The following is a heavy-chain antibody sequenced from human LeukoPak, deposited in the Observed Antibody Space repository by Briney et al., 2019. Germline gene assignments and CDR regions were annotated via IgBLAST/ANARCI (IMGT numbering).Heavy chain of an antibody. CDR2: ISGSGGST. D-gene: IGHD6-13*01. CDR1: GFTFSSYG. J-gene: IGHJ4*02. CDR3: AKDKSSIRKYYFDY. V-gene: IGHV3-23*01. Sequence: GGSLRLSCAASGFTFSSYGMSWVRQAPGKGLEWVSGISGSGGSTYYVDSVKGRFTISRDNSKNTLYLQMNSLRAEDTAVYYCAKDKSSIRKYYFDYWGQGTLVTVSS.